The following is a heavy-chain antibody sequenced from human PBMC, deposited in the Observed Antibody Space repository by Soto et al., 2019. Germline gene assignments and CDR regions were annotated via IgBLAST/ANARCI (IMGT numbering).Heavy chain of an antibody. D-gene: IGHD4-17*01. J-gene: IGHJ3*02. V-gene: IGHV3-23*01. CDR1: GFIFSTYA. CDR2: ITSSGGGT. Sequence: GGSLRLSCAASGFIFSTYAMNWVRQAPGKGLEWVSAITSSGGGTYYAESVRGRFTISRDNSINTLYLQMSSLRPEDTAVYYCAHPRGYGVFDAVDIWGQGTMVTV. CDR3: AHPRGYGVFDAVDI.